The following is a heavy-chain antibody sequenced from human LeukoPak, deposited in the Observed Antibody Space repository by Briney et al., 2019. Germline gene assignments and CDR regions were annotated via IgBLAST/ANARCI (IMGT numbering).Heavy chain of an antibody. CDR1: GFTFSHAR. CDR2: IKSYVHDGKT. CDR3: FDYNDSNSWDY. V-gene: IGHV3-15*01. D-gene: IGHD3-22*01. Sequence: GGSLTLFCAASGFTFSHARMNWVRQAPGKGLEWFGFIKSYVHDGKTDYSAALQCRLTISRDDSKNIVYLQMTRLRAEDTAVYYCFDYNDSNSWDYWGQGTLVTVSS. J-gene: IGHJ4*02.